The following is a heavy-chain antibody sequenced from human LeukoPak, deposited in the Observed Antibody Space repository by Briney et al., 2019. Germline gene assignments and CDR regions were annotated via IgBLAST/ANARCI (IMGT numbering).Heavy chain of an antibody. Sequence: ASVKVSCKASGGTFSSYAISWVRQAPGQGLEWMGRISPILGITNYAQKFQGRVTITADKSTNTAYMELSSLRSEDTAMYYCARDSARSSSWADHWGQGTLVTVSS. CDR3: ARDSARSSSWADH. CDR1: GGTFSSYA. V-gene: IGHV1-69*04. D-gene: IGHD6-13*01. CDR2: ISPILGIT. J-gene: IGHJ1*01.